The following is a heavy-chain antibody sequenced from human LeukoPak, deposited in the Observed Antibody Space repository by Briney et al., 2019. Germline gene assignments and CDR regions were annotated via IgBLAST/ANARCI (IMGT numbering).Heavy chain of an antibody. Sequence: SVNVSCKASGGTFSSYAISWVRQAPGQGLEWMGRIIPILGMANYAQKFQGRVTITADKSTSTAYMELSSLRSEDTAVYYCARAVEDYDFWSGYWYWGQGTLVTVSS. CDR2: IIPILGMA. D-gene: IGHD3-3*01. J-gene: IGHJ4*02. V-gene: IGHV1-69*04. CDR3: ARAVEDYDFWSGYWY. CDR1: GGTFSSYA.